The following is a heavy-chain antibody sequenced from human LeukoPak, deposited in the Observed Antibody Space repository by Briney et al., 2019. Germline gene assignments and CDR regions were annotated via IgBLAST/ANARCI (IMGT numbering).Heavy chain of an antibody. Sequence: GGSLRLSCAASGFTFSTYAMHWVRQAPGKGLEWVAVISYDGSSKYYADSVKGRFTISRDNSKNTLYLQMNSLRAEDTAVYYCATSFGPVIAAAGTGADWGQGTLVTVSS. CDR2: ISYDGSSK. V-gene: IGHV3-30*04. CDR1: GFTFSTYA. CDR3: ATSFGPVIAAAGTGAD. J-gene: IGHJ4*02. D-gene: IGHD6-13*01.